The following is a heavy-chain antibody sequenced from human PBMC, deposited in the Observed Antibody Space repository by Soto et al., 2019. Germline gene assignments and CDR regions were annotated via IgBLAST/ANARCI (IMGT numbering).Heavy chain of an antibody. CDR1: GFTFSSYR. CDR3: ARDQNAGNYDFDY. D-gene: IGHD4-4*01. Sequence: GGSLRLPGSACGFTFSSYRMNWVRQAPGEGLERVSSISSSSSYIYYADSVKGRFTISRDHAKNSLYLQMNSLRADNTAVYYGARDQNAGNYDFDYWCQGTLLTISS. CDR2: ISSSSSYI. V-gene: IGHV3-21*01. J-gene: IGHJ4*02.